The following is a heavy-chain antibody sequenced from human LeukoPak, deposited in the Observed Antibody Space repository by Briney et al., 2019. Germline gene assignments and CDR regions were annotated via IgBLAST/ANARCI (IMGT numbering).Heavy chain of an antibody. CDR1: GGSISSSNW. D-gene: IGHD6-13*01. V-gene: IGHV4-4*02. CDR2: IYHSGST. CDR3: ARSLLHSSSSTDFDY. J-gene: IGHJ4*02. Sequence: KPSETLSLTCAVSGGSISSSNWWSWVRQPPGKGLEWIGEIYHSGSTNYNPPLKSRVTISVDRSKNQFSLKLSSVTAADTAVYYCARSLLHSSSSTDFDYWGQGTLVTVSS.